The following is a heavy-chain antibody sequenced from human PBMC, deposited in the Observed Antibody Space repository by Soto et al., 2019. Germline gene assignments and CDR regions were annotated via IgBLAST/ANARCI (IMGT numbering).Heavy chain of an antibody. CDR3: VRGLVMAGSFDDY. CDR2: INHSGST. V-gene: IGHV4-34*01. CDR1: GGSFSGYY. J-gene: IGHJ4*02. D-gene: IGHD2-21*01. Sequence: SDTLSLTCAVYGGSFSGYYWSWIRQPPGKGLEWIGEINHSGSTNYNPSLKSRVTISVDTSKNQFSLKLSSVTAADTAVYYCVRGLVMAGSFDDYWGQGTLVTVSS.